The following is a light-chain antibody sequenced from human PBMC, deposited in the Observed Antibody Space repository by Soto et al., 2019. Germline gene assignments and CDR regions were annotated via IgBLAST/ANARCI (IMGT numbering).Light chain of an antibody. CDR1: QSVNSN. Sequence: EIVMTQSPATLSVSPGARLTLSCRASQSVNSNLAWYQQKPGQTPKLLIYVASTRATGIPARFSGSGSGTELTLTISSLQSEDFAIYYCQQYNAWPLTFGGGTKVEFK. V-gene: IGKV3-15*01. CDR2: VAS. J-gene: IGKJ4*01. CDR3: QQYNAWPLT.